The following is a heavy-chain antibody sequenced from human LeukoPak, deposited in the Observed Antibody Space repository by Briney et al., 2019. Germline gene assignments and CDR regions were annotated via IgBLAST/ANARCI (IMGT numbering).Heavy chain of an antibody. CDR1: GFNFSNYW. CDR2: INSDGIST. V-gene: IGHV3-74*01. D-gene: IGHD6-13*01. CDR3: ARGDTSTWYWYFDL. J-gene: IGHJ2*01. Sequence: GGSLRLSCAASGFNFSNYWMHWVRQAPGKGLVWVSRINSDGISTTYADSLKGRFTISRDNAKNTLYLQMNSLRAEDTAVYCCARGDTSTWYWYFDLWGRGTLVTVSS.